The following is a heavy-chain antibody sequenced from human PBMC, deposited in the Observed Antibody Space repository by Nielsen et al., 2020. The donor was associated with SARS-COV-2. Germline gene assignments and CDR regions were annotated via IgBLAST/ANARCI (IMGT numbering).Heavy chain of an antibody. V-gene: IGHV4-31*03. J-gene: IGHJ3*02. D-gene: IGHD1-14*01. CDR3: ARDFRAAGSDAFDI. CDR1: GGSISSGGYY. Sequence: SETLSLTCTVSGGSISSGGYYWSWIRQHPGKGLEWIGYIYYSGSTYYNPSLKSRVTIPVDTSKNQFSLKLSSVTAADTAVYYCARDFRAAGSDAFDIWGQGTMVTVSS. CDR2: IYYSGST.